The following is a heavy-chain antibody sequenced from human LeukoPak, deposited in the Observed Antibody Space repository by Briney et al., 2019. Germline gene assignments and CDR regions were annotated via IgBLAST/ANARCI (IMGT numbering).Heavy chain of an antibody. D-gene: IGHD6-13*01. CDR2: ISGSGGST. CDR3: AKDRTGYSSSWYYFDY. V-gene: IGHV3-23*01. Sequence: QAGGSLRLSCAASGFTFSSYAMSWVRQAPGKGLEWVSAISGSGGSTYYADSVKGRFTISRDNSKNTLYLQMNSLRAEDTAVYYCAKDRTGYSSSWYYFDYWGQGTLVTVSS. J-gene: IGHJ4*02. CDR1: GFTFSSYA.